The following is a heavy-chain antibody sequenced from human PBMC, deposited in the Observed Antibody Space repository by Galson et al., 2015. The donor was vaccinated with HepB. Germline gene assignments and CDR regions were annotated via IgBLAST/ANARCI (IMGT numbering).Heavy chain of an antibody. D-gene: IGHD2-8*02. CDR2: IYPADSDT. V-gene: IGHV5-51*01. CDR3: ARLVVSVYYFDY. CDR1: GYSFTNYW. Sequence: QSGAEVKKPGESLKISCKGSGYSFTNYWVGWVRQMPGKGLEWMGIIYPADSDTRYSPSFQGQVTISADKSINTAYLQWSTLKASDTAMYYWARLVVSVYYFDYWGQGTLVTVSS. J-gene: IGHJ4*02.